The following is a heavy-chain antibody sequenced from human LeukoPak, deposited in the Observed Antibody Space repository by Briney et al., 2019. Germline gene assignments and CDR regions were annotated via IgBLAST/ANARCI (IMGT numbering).Heavy chain of an antibody. CDR2: ITGSDGRT. CDR3: AEEAAAAGQGWFDH. CDR1: GFTFSAYA. D-gene: IGHD6-13*01. Sequence: GGSLRLSCAASGFTFSAYAMSWVRQAPGKGLEWVSAITGSDGRTFYADSVKGRFTISRDNSKNTLYLQMNSLRAEETAIYYCAEEAAAAGQGWFDHWGQGTLVTVSS. J-gene: IGHJ5*02. V-gene: IGHV3-23*01.